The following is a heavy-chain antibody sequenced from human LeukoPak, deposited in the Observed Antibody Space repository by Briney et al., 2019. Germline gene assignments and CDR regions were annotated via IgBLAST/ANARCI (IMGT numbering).Heavy chain of an antibody. V-gene: IGHV7-4-1*02. CDR2: INTNTGNP. J-gene: IGHJ6*02. CDR3: ARDTYSSSWYWYGLDV. CDR1: GYTFTSYA. Sequence: ASVTVSCTAFGYTFTSYAMNWVRQAPRQGLEWMGWINTNTGNPTYAPGFTGRFVFSLDTSVSTAYLQISSLKAEDTAVYYCARDTYSSSWYWYGLDVWGQGTTVTVSS. D-gene: IGHD6-13*01.